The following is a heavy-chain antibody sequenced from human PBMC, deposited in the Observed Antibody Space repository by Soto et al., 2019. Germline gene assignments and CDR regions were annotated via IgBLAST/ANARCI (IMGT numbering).Heavy chain of an antibody. D-gene: IGHD2-15*01. J-gene: IGHJ4*02. Sequence: SETLSLTCTVSGGSISSYYWSWIRQPPGKGLEWIGYIYYSGSTNYNPSLKSRVTISVDTSKNQFSLKLSSVTAADTAVYYCARDHGGYLDYWGQGTLVTVSS. CDR2: IYYSGST. CDR3: ARDHGGYLDY. V-gene: IGHV4-59*01. CDR1: GGSISSYY.